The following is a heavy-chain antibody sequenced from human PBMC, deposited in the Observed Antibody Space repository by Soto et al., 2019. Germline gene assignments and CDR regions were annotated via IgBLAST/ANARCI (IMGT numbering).Heavy chain of an antibody. D-gene: IGHD2-21*02. CDR3: ATDSPFDY. Sequence: EVHLVESGGGLVQPGGSVRLSCAASGFTFSSYWMSWVRQAPGKGLEWVANINQGGSEKYYVDSVKGRFTISRDNAKNSLYLQMNSLRAEDTAVYYCATDSPFDYWGQGTLVTVSS. J-gene: IGHJ4*02. CDR1: GFTFSSYW. CDR2: INQGGSEK. V-gene: IGHV3-7*01.